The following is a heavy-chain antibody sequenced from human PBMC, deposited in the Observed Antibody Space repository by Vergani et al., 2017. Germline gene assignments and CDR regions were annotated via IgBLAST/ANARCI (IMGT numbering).Heavy chain of an antibody. CDR3: ATGVVVTAMPKTPDAFDI. CDR1: CYTLPELS. D-gene: IGHD2-21*02. J-gene: IGHJ3*02. V-gene: IGHV1-24*01. Sequence: QVQLVQSGAEVKKPGASVKVSCKVSCYTLPELSMHWVLQAPGKGLEWMGGFDPEYGETIYAQKFQGRVTITEDTSTDTAYMELSSLRSEDTAVYYCATGVVVTAMPKTPDAFDIWGQGTMVTVSS. CDR2: FDPEYGET.